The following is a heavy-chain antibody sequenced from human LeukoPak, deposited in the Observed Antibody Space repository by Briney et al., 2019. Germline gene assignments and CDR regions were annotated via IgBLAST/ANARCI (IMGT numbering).Heavy chain of an antibody. CDR1: GGSISSYY. J-gene: IGHJ3*02. D-gene: IGHD3-10*01. CDR3: ARSDYHNSGSHTVFDAFDI. Sequence: PSETLSLTCTASGGSISSYYWSWIRQPPGKGLEWIGYIDDSGNTNYNPSLKSQVTISVDKSKNQFSLKLSFVTAADTAMYYCARSDYHNSGSHTVFDAFDIWGQGTRVTVSS. V-gene: IGHV4-59*01. CDR2: IDDSGNT.